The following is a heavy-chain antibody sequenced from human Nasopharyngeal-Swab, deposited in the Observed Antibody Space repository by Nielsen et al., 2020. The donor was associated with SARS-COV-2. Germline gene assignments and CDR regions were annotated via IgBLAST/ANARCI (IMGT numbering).Heavy chain of an antibody. D-gene: IGHD7-27*01. CDR2: TYYTSKWYN. Sequence: SQTLSLTCAISGVSLSTNFVAWNWLRQSPSGGLECLGRTYYTSKWYNDYAVSVKSRLTINPDTSKNQVSLQLNSVTPEDTAVYYCARGDWGHFDYWGQGTLVTVSS. J-gene: IGHJ4*02. CDR3: ARGDWGHFDY. CDR1: GVSLSTNFVA. V-gene: IGHV6-1*01.